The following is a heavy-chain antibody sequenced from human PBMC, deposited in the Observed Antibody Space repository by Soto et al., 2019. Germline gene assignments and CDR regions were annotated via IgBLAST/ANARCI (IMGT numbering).Heavy chain of an antibody. CDR3: AKNYDTSAYYFTLDY. V-gene: IGHV3-23*01. D-gene: IGHD3-22*01. J-gene: IGHJ4*02. Sequence: PGGSLRLSCAASGFTFSSYAMSWVRQAPGKGLEWVSAISGSGGSTYYADSVKGRFTISRDNSKNTLYLHMNSLRAEDSAVYYCAKNYDTSAYYFTLDYWGQGTQVTAPQ. CDR2: ISGSGGST. CDR1: GFTFSSYA.